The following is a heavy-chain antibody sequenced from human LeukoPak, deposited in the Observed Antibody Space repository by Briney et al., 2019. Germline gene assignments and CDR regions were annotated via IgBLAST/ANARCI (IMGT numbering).Heavy chain of an antibody. J-gene: IGHJ5*02. D-gene: IGHD2/OR15-2a*01. CDR3: ATTILQVGRNWFDP. CDR2: FDPEDGET. CDR1: GYTLTELS. V-gene: IGHV1-24*01. Sequence: ASVKVSCKVSGYTLTELSMHWVRQAPGKGLEWMGGFDPEDGETIYAQKFQGRVTVTEDTSTDTAYMELSSLRSEDTAVYYCATTILQVGRNWFDPWGQGTLVTVSS.